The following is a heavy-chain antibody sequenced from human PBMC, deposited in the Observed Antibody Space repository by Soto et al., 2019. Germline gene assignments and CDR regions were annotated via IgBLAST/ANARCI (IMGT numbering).Heavy chain of an antibody. CDR1: GFTFSSYC. CDR2: ISYDRSNK. Sequence: GETLRLSCAASGFTFSSYCLHWVRQAPGKGLEWVAVISYDRSNKYYADSVKGRFTISRDNSKNTLYLQMNRVRAEDTAVYYCAGSYYDILTGYYTDYYVMDVWGQGTTVTVP. V-gene: IGHV3-30*03. J-gene: IGHJ6*02. CDR3: AGSYYDILTGYYTDYYVMDV. D-gene: IGHD3-9*01.